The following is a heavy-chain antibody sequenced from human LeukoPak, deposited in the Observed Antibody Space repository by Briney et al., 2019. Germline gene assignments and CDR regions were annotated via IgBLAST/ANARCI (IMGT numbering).Heavy chain of an antibody. Sequence: SGTSWNSGIIGYSDSVKGRFTISRDNAKNSLYLQMNSLRPDDTALYYCAKSEYGSGDAFDIWGQGTMVTVSS. J-gene: IGHJ3*02. V-gene: IGHV3-9*01. D-gene: IGHD3-10*01. CDR3: AKSEYGSGDAFDI. CDR2: TSWNSGII.